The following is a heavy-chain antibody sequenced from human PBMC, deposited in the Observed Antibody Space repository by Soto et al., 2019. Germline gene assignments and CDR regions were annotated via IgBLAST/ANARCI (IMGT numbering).Heavy chain of an antibody. CDR2: ISDDGASI. CDR1: GFSFSSFA. D-gene: IGHD5-18*01. J-gene: IGHJ4*02. CDR3: ARENSVQAWLHHFDH. V-gene: IGHV3-48*03. Sequence: GSLRLSCEASGFSFSSFAMNWVRQAPGRGLEWVSYISDDGASIYYADSLKGRFTISRDNAKNSLSLQMNNLRAEDTAVYYCARENSVQAWLHHFDHWGLGTLVTVPS.